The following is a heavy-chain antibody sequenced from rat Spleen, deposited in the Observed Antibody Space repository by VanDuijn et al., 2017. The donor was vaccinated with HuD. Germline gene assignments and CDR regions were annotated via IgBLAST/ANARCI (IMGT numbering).Heavy chain of an antibody. D-gene: IGHD1-1*01. Sequence: VQLKESGPGLVQPSQTLSLTCTVSGFSLTDYSVHWVRQPPGKGLEWMGVMWSGGSTAYNSALKSRLSISRDTSKSQVFLKMNSLQTEDIATYYCARETTDYFDYWGQGVMVTVSS. V-gene: IGHV2S63*01. CDR1: GFSLTDYS. CDR2: MWSGGST. CDR3: ARETTDYFDY. J-gene: IGHJ2*01.